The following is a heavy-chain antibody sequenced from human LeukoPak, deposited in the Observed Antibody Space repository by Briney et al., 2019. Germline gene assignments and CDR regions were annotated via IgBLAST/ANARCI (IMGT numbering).Heavy chain of an antibody. CDR2: ISSSSSYI. V-gene: IGHV3-21*04. J-gene: IGHJ6*03. D-gene: IGHD6-13*01. CDR1: GFTFSSYS. Sequence: GGSLRLSCAASGFTFSSYSMNWVRQAPGKGLEWVSSISSSSSYIYYADSVKGRFTISRDNAKNSLYLQMNSLRAEDTAVYYCARGPGRIAAAGIYYYYYMDVWGKGTTVTVSS. CDR3: ARGPGRIAAAGIYYYYYMDV.